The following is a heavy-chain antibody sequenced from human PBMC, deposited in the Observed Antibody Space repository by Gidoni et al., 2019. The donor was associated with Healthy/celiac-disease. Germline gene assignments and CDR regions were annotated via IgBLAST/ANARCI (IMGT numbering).Heavy chain of an antibody. CDR2: ISYDGSNK. J-gene: IGHJ4*02. V-gene: IGHV3-30-3*01. Sequence: QVQLVESGGGVVQPGRSLSLSCAASGFTFSSYAMHWVRQAPGKGLEWVAVISYDGSNKYYADSVKGRFTISRDNSKNTLYLQMNSLRAEDTAVYYCARGRHGGGYYYLDYWGQGTLVTVSS. CDR3: ARGRHGGGYYYLDY. D-gene: IGHD2-21*01. CDR1: GFTFSSYA.